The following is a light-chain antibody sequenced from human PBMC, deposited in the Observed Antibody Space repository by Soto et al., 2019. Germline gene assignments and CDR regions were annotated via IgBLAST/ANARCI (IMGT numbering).Light chain of an antibody. J-gene: IGLJ1*01. CDR1: RSDVGGYNY. Sequence: QSALTQPRSVSASPGQSVTISCTGTRSDVGGYNYVSWYQHHPGKAPKLMIYGVSERPSRVPDRFSGSKSGNTASLTISGLQAEDEADYYCCSYAGTPYVFGTGTKVTVL. V-gene: IGLV2-11*01. CDR2: GVS. CDR3: CSYAGTPYV.